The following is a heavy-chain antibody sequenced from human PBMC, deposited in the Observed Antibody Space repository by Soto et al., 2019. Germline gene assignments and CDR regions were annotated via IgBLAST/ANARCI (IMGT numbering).Heavy chain of an antibody. J-gene: IGHJ4*02. V-gene: IGHV3-73*01. CDR2: IRKKANNYAT. CDR1: GLTFSGSA. CDR3: SPNDHDYHTNFDQ. D-gene: IGHD5-12*01. Sequence: EVQFVESGGGLVQPGGSLKLSWAVSGLTFSGSAMHWVRLASGKGLEWVGHIRKKANNYATAYAASVQGRFTIYRDDSKNMAYLPMNSLKTEDTAVYCCSPNDHDYHTNFDQWGQGTLIPVSS.